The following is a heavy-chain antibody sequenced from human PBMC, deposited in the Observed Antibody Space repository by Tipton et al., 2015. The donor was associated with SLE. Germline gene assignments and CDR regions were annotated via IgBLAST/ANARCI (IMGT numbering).Heavy chain of an antibody. V-gene: IGHV4-59*12. Sequence: LRLSCSVSGGSISSYPWSWIRQPPGKGLQWMGYIYDSGTTNYNPSLESRITISIDASRSQFSLKLSSVTAADTAVYYCARGVAGYYSFCYMDVWGKGTTVTVSS. J-gene: IGHJ6*03. CDR3: ARGVAGYYSFCYMDV. CDR2: IYDSGTT. D-gene: IGHD2-15*01. CDR1: GGSISSYP.